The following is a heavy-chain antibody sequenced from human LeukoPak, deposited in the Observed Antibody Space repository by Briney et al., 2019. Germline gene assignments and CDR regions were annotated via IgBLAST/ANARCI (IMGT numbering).Heavy chain of an antibody. CDR1: GGSISAYY. CDR3: ARDLILRGGMATISDY. CDR2: IYYSGRT. V-gene: IGHV4-59*01. J-gene: IGHJ4*02. D-gene: IGHD5-24*01. Sequence: SETLSLTCTVSGGSISAYYWSWIRQPPGKALEWIGYIYYSGRTYYNPSLKSRVTLSVDTSKNQFSLKVRSVTAADTAVYYCARDLILRGGMATISDYWGQGTLVTVSS.